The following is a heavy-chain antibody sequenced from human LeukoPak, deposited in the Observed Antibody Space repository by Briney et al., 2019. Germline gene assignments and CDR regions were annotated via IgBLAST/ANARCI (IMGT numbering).Heavy chain of an antibody. CDR1: GYTFTGYY. D-gene: IGHD6-6*01. CDR2: INPNSGGT. J-gene: IGHJ6*03. V-gene: IGHV1-2*02. Sequence: ASVKVSCKASGYTFTGYYMHWVRQAPGQGLEWMGWINPNSGGTNYAQKFQGRVTMTRDTSISTAYMELSRLRSDDTAVYYCARAYGPSSGSSGSYYYYMDVWGKGTTVTVSS. CDR3: ARAYGPSSGSSGSYYYYMDV.